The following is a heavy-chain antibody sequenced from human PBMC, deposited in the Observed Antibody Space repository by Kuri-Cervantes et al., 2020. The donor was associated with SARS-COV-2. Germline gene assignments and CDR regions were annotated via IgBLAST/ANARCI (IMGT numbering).Heavy chain of an antibody. V-gene: IGHV3-53*01. J-gene: IGHJ4*02. CDR3: AKETSSGSFDY. CDR2: IYSGGST. D-gene: IGHD6-19*01. Sequence: GESLKISCAASGFTVSSNYMSWVRQAPGKGLEWVSVIYSGGSTYYADSVKGRFTISRDNSKNALYLQMNSLRAEDTAVYYCAKETSSGSFDYWGQGTLVTVSS. CDR1: GFTVSSNY.